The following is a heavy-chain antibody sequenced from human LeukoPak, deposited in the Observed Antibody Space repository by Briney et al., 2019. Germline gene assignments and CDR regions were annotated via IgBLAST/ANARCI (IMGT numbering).Heavy chain of an antibody. Sequence: GESLKISCKGSGYSFTNYWIGWVRQMPGKGLEWMGIIYPGDSDTKYSPSFQGQVTISADKSISTAYLQLSSLKASDTAMYYCARHEYYDIRGYNYWGQGTLVTVSS. V-gene: IGHV5-51*01. CDR2: IYPGDSDT. CDR3: ARHEYYDIRGYNY. D-gene: IGHD3-22*01. J-gene: IGHJ4*02. CDR1: GYSFTNYW.